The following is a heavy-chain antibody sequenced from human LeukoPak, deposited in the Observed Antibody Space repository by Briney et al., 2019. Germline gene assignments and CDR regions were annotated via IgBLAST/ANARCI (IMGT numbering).Heavy chain of an antibody. CDR2: IYYSGST. V-gene: IGHV4-31*03. J-gene: IGHJ4*02. D-gene: IGHD2-2*01. CDR1: GGSISSGGYY. CDR3: ARGPDCSSTGCFLDY. Sequence: PSETLSLTCTVSGGSISSGGYYWSWIRQHPGKGLEWIGYIYYSGSTYYNPSLKSRVTISVDTSKNQFSLKLGSVTAADTAVYYCARGPDCSSTGCFLDYWGQGTLVTVSS.